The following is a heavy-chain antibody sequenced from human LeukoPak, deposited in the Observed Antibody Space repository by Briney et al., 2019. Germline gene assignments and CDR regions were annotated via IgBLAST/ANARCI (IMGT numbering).Heavy chain of an antibody. CDR2: INPSGGST. D-gene: IGHD6-13*01. Sequence: ASVKVSCKASGYTFTSYYMHWVRQAPGQGLEWMGIINPSGGSTSYAQKFQGRVTMTRDTSTSTVYMELSSLRSEDTAVYYCAREIVGAYSSTPPLFDYWGQGTPVTVSS. J-gene: IGHJ4*02. CDR1: GYTFTSYY. V-gene: IGHV1-46*01. CDR3: AREIVGAYSSTPPLFDY.